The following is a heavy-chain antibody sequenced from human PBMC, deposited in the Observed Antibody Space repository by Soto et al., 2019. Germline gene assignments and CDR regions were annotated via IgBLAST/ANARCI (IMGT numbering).Heavy chain of an antibody. V-gene: IGHV4-59*08. J-gene: IGHJ6*02. CDR3: ARVRGAKSLLSRYGMDV. Sequence: QVQLQESGPGLVKPSETLSLTCTVSGGSISSYYWSWIRQPPGKGLEWIGYIYYSGSTNYNPSLKSRVTISVDTSKNQFSLKLSSVTAADTAVYYCARVRGAKSLLSRYGMDVWGQGTTVTVSS. D-gene: IGHD3-10*01. CDR1: GGSISSYY. CDR2: IYYSGST.